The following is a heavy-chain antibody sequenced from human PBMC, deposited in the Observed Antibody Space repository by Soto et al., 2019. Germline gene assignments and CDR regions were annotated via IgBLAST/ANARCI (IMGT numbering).Heavy chain of an antibody. Sequence: EVQLVESGGGLVQPGGSLRLSCAASGFTVSSNYMSWVRQAPGKGLEWVSVIFTGGSRYYADSVKGRFTISRHSSMNTVYLQRDSLRAEDTAVYYCARDRQSSGWLDAFDIWGQGTMVTVSS. CDR1: GFTVSSNY. D-gene: IGHD6-19*01. CDR2: IFTGGSR. CDR3: ARDRQSSGWLDAFDI. J-gene: IGHJ3*02. V-gene: IGHV3-53*04.